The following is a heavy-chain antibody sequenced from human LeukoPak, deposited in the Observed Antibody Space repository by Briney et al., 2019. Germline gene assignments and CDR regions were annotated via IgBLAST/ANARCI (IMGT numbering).Heavy chain of an antibody. D-gene: IGHD2-2*02. CDR2: ISSSSSTI. Sequence: GGSLRLSCAASGFTFSSYSMNWVRQAPGKGLEWVSYISSSSSTIYYADSVKGRFTISRDYAKNSLYLQMNSLRAEDTAVYYCASLEPHPRYCSSTSCYMSDYWGQGTLVTVSS. CDR3: ASLEPHPRYCSSTSCYMSDY. CDR1: GFTFSSYS. V-gene: IGHV3-48*01. J-gene: IGHJ4*02.